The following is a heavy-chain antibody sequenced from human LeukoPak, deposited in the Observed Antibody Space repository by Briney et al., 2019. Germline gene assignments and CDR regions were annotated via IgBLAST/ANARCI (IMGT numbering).Heavy chain of an antibody. J-gene: IGHJ6*04. D-gene: IGHD5-12*01. CDR2: IIPIFGTA. Sequence: SVKVSCKASGGTFSSYAISWVRQAPGQGLEWMGGIIPIFGTANYAQKFQGRVTITADESTSTDYMELSSLRSEDTAVYYCASYPRVDSGYDYDYYYGMDVWGKGTTVTVSS. V-gene: IGHV1-69*13. CDR1: GGTFSSYA. CDR3: ASYPRVDSGYDYDYYYGMDV.